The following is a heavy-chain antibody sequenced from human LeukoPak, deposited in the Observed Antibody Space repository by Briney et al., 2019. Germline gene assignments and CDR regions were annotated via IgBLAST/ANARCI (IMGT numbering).Heavy chain of an antibody. J-gene: IGHJ4*02. CDR1: GGSISSYY. Sequence: SETLSLTCTVFGGSISSYYWSWIRQPPGKGLEWIGYIYYSGSTNYNPSLKSRVTISVDTSKKQFSLKLSSVTAADTAVYYCARHRSVAYYFDYWGQGTLVTVSS. CDR3: ARHRSVAYYFDY. CDR2: IYYSGST. V-gene: IGHV4-59*08.